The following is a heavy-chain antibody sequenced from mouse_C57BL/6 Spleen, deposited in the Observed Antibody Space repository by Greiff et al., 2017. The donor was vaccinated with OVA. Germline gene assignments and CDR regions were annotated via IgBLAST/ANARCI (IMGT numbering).Heavy chain of an antibody. Sequence: EVKLVESEGGLVQPGSSMKLSCTASGFTFSDYYMAWVRQVPEKGLEWVANINYDGSSTYYLDSLKSRFIISRDNAKNILYLQMSSLKSEDTATDYCAREEDGNYLAYWGQGTLVTVSA. CDR1: GFTFSDYY. CDR2: INYDGSST. D-gene: IGHD2-1*01. V-gene: IGHV5-16*01. CDR3: AREEDGNYLAY. J-gene: IGHJ3*01.